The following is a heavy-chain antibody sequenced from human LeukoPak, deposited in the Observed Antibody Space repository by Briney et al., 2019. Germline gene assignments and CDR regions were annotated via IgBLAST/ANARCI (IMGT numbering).Heavy chain of an antibody. J-gene: IGHJ5*02. Sequence: PSETLSLTCTVSGGSISSYYWSWIRQPPGKGLEWIGYIYYSGSTNYNPSLKSRVTISVDTSKNQFSLKLSSVTAADTAVYYCARGNWNEGNNWFDPWGQGTLVTVSS. V-gene: IGHV4-59*01. CDR1: GGSISSYY. CDR2: IYYSGST. D-gene: IGHD1-20*01. CDR3: ARGNWNEGNNWFDP.